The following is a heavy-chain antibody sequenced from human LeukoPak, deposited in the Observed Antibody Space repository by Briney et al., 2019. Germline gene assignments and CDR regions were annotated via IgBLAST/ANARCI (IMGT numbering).Heavy chain of an antibody. V-gene: IGHV4-34*01. CDR2: INHSGST. D-gene: IGHD2-8*01. CDR3: ARTRYCTNGVCYAFASYYYYYMDV. J-gene: IGHJ6*03. Sequence: SETLSLTCAVYGGSFSGYYWSWIRQPPGKGLEWIGEINHSGSTNYNPSLKSRVTISVDTSKNQFSPKLSSVTAADTAVYYCARTRYCTNGVCYAFASYYYYYMDVWGKGTTVTVSS. CDR1: GGSFSGYY.